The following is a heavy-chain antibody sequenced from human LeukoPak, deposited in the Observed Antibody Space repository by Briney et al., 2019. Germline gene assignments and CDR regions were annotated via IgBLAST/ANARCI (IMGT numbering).Heavy chain of an antibody. CDR2: IYYSGST. Sequence: SETLSLTCTVSGGPISSYYWSWIRQPPGKGLEWIGYIYYSGSTNYNPSLKSRVTISVDTSKNQFSLKLSSVTAADTAVYYCARGRLLYFDYWGQGTLVTVSS. D-gene: IGHD3-22*01. CDR3: ARGRLLYFDY. J-gene: IGHJ4*02. V-gene: IGHV4-59*01. CDR1: GGPISSYY.